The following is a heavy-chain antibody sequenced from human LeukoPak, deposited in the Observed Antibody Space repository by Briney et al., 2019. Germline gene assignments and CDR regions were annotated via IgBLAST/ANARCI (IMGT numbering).Heavy chain of an antibody. Sequence: ASVKVSCKASGYTFTGYYMHWVRQAPGQGLEWMGWINPNSGGTNYAQKFQGRVTMTRDTSISTAYMELSRLRSDDTAVYYCARTRYCSSPSCYPLDFDSWGQGTLVSVSS. D-gene: IGHD2-2*01. CDR3: ARTRYCSSPSCYPLDFDS. J-gene: IGHJ4*02. V-gene: IGHV1-2*02. CDR2: INPNSGGT. CDR1: GYTFTGYY.